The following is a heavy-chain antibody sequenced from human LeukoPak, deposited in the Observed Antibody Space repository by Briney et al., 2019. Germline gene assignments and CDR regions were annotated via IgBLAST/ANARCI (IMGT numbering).Heavy chain of an antibody. CDR3: ARLWQYGSGGYSVP. CDR2: IYYSGST. V-gene: IGHV4-39*01. J-gene: IGHJ5*02. CDR1: GGSISSSSYY. D-gene: IGHD3-10*01. Sequence: TSETLSLTCTVSGGSISSSSYYWGWIRQPPGKGLEWIGSIYYSGSTYYNPSLKSRVTISVDTSKNQFSLKLSSVTAADTAVYYCARLWQYGSGGYSVPWGQGTLVTVSS.